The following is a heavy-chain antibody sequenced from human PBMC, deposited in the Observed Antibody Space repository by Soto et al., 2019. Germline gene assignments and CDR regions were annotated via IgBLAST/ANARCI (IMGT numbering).Heavy chain of an antibody. J-gene: IGHJ6*02. CDR2: ISYYENNK. V-gene: IGHV3-30*18. Sequence: PGGALRLSCAASAFTSSSHGIHWVRPDPGKALEYVAVISYYENNKYYADSVRGRFTNSRDNSKNTLYLQMNSLRAEDTAVYYCAKGQSVPGYSNSNDYYYYCMDVWGQGTTVTVSS. CDR1: AFTSSSHG. D-gene: IGHD4-4*01. CDR3: AKGQSVPGYSNSNDYYYYCMDV.